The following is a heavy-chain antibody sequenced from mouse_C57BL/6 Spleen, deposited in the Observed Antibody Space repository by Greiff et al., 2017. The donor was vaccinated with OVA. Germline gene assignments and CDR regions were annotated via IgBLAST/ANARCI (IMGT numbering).Heavy chain of an antibody. V-gene: IGHV1-15*01. CDR1: GYTFTDYE. Sequence: QVQLQQSGAELVRPGASVTLSCKASGYTFTDYEMHWVKQTPVHGLEWIGAIDPETGGTAYNQKFKGKAILTADKSSSTAYMELRSLTSEDSAVYYCTRLNYTLFDYWGQGTTLTVSS. J-gene: IGHJ2*01. CDR2: IDPETGGT. CDR3: TRLNYTLFDY. D-gene: IGHD2-12*01.